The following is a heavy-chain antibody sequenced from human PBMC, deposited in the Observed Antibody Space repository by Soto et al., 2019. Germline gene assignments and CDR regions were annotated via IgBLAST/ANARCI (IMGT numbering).Heavy chain of an antibody. Sequence: EVQLVESGGGLVQPGRSLRLSCAASGFTFDGVAMHWVRQVPGRGLEWVSSIGRNSGALAYADSVKGRFSISRDDARKTVYLQMSSLRPEDTALYFCAKGQRVIVRAFFDNWGQGTLVSVSS. J-gene: IGHJ4*02. CDR2: IGRNSGAL. D-gene: IGHD2-21*01. CDR3: AKGQRVIVRAFFDN. V-gene: IGHV3-9*01. CDR1: GFTFDGVA.